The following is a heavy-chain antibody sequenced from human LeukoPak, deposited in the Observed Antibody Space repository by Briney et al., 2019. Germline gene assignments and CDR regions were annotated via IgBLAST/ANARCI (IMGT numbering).Heavy chain of an antibody. Sequence: GGSLRLSCAASGFTFSSYGMHWVRQAPGKGLEWVAVISYDGSNKYYADSVKGRFTISRDNSKNTLYLQMNSLRAEDTAVYYCAKDLNYDILTGYYPYFDYWGQGTLVTVSS. CDR3: AKDLNYDILTGYYPYFDY. CDR2: ISYDGSNK. V-gene: IGHV3-30*18. J-gene: IGHJ4*02. CDR1: GFTFSSYG. D-gene: IGHD3-9*01.